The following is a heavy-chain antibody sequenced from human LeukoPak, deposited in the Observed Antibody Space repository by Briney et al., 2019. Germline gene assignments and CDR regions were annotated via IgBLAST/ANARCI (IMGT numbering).Heavy chain of an antibody. Sequence: GSLRLSCAASGFTFSTYAVNWVRQAPGKGLEWIAYISDIGGINYNPSLKSRVTISLDTSKNQFSLKLSSVTAADTAVYYCAGHHPRNTVDFWGQGTLVTVSS. CDR2: ISDIGGI. CDR3: AGHHPRNTVDF. V-gene: IGHV4-59*08. J-gene: IGHJ4*02. CDR1: GFTFSTYA. D-gene: IGHD2/OR15-2a*01.